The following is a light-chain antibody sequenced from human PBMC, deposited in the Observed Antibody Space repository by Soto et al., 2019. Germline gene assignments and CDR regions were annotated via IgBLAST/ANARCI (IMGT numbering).Light chain of an antibody. CDR3: QQYNGYSLCT. Sequence: DIQMTQSPSTLSASVGDRVAITCRASQSISSWLAWYQQKPGKAPKLLIYDASSLESGVPSRFSGSGSGTEFPLTISSLQPDDFATYYCQQYNGYSLCTFGPGTKVDIK. V-gene: IGKV1-5*01. CDR2: DAS. CDR1: QSISSW. J-gene: IGKJ3*01.